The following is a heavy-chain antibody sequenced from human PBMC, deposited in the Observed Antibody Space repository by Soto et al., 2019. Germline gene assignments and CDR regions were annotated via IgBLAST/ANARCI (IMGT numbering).Heavy chain of an antibody. J-gene: IGHJ4*02. CDR3: ASDSRRQLAHEYFDY. D-gene: IGHD6-13*01. Sequence: SVKVSCKASGGTFSSYAISWVRQAPGQGLEWMGGIIPIFGTANYAQKFQGRVTITADESTSTAYMELSSLRSEDTAVYYCASDSRRQLAHEYFDYWGQGTLVTVSS. V-gene: IGHV1-69*13. CDR2: IIPIFGTA. CDR1: GGTFSSYA.